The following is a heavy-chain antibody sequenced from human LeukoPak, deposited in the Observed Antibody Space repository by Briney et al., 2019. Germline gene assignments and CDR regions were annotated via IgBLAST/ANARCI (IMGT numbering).Heavy chain of an antibody. J-gene: IGHJ3*02. D-gene: IGHD4-17*01. Sequence: GGSLRLSCAASGFTFSDYYMSWIRQAPGKGLEWVSYISSSSYTNYADSVKGRFTISRDNAKNSLYLQMNSLRAEDTAVYYCARDPGGDYEPSAFDIWGQGTMVTVSS. CDR2: ISSSSYT. V-gene: IGHV3-11*06. CDR1: GFTFSDYY. CDR3: ARDPGGDYEPSAFDI.